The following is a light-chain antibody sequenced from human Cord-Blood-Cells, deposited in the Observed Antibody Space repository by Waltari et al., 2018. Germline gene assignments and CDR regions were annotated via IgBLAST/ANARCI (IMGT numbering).Light chain of an antibody. J-gene: IGKJ1*01. CDR1: QSVSSN. CDR2: GAS. V-gene: IGKV3-15*01. Sequence: EIVMTQSPATLSVSPGERATLSCRASQSVSSNLAWYQQKPGQAPRLLIYGASTRATCIPARFSGSRSGTGFTLTISSLQSEDLSVYYGQQYNNWPPWTFGQGTKVEIK. CDR3: QQYNNWPPWT.